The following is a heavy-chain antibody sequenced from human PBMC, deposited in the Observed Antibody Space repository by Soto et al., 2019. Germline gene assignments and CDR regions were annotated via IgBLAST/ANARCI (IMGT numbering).Heavy chain of an antibody. CDR1: GYTFTSYY. CDR2: INPSGGST. V-gene: IGHV1-46*01. D-gene: IGHD6-13*01. J-gene: IGHJ4*02. Sequence: ASVKVSCKASGYTFTSYYMHWVGQAAGQGLEWMGIINPSGGSTSYAQKFQGRVTMTRDTSTSTVYMELSSLRSEDTAVYYCARGGAPGAAAGQGVLEYWGQGTLVNVSS. CDR3: ARGGAPGAAAGQGVLEY.